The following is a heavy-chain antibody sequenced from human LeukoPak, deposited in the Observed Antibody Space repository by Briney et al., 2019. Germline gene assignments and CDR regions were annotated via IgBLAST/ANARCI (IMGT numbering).Heavy chain of an antibody. J-gene: IGHJ4*02. CDR1: GFTFSSYA. V-gene: IGHV3-30-3*01. CDR3: ARDFYDFWSGYAY. Sequence: PGRSLRLSRAASGFTFSSYAMHWVRQAPGKGLEWVAVISYDGRNKYYADSVKGRFTISRDNSKNTLYLQMNSLRAEDTAVYYCARDFYDFWSGYAYWGQGTLVTVSS. D-gene: IGHD3-3*01. CDR2: ISYDGRNK.